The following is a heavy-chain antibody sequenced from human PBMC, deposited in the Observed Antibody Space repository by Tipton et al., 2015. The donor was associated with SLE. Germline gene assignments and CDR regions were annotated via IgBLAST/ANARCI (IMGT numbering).Heavy chain of an antibody. CDR2: ASYSGRP. CDR3: ARADGSYFYYFMDV. Sequence: TLRLSCTVSGGSISSYYWSWIRQPPGKGLEWIGDASYSGRPNFNPSLKSRVTVSVDTSKNQISLRLSSVTAADSAVYYCARADGSYFYYFMDVWGKGTTVTVSS. D-gene: IGHD3-10*01. V-gene: IGHV4-59*01. J-gene: IGHJ6*03. CDR1: GGSISSYY.